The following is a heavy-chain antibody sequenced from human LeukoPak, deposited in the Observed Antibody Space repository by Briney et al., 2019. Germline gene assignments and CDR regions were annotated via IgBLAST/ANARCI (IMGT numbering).Heavy chain of an antibody. D-gene: IGHD6-6*01. J-gene: IGHJ4*02. V-gene: IGHV1-18*01. CDR3: ARTLVGISDRRNFDY. Sequence: ASVKVSCKTPAYTFTSYGISWVRQAPGQGLEWMGWISAYNGNTNYVQKLQGRVTMTTDTSTSTAYMELRSLRSDDTAVYYCARTLVGISDRRNFDYWGQGTLVTVSS. CDR1: AYTFTSYG. CDR2: ISAYNGNT.